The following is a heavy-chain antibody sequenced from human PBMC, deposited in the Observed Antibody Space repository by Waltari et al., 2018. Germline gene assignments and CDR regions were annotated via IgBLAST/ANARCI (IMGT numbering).Heavy chain of an antibody. Sequence: QLVQSGAEVKKPGSSVKVSCKASGGTFSNFAISWVRPAPGQGLEWMGKIIPILGVTDYAPKFQGRVTITADEHDSTSTAYMELGSLSSEDTAIYYCTRDIPSGYDSYWFDPWGQGTLVTVSS. V-gene: IGHV1-69*09. CDR1: GGTFSNFA. D-gene: IGHD6-25*01. CDR2: IIPILGVT. CDR3: TRDIPSGYDSYWFDP. J-gene: IGHJ5*02.